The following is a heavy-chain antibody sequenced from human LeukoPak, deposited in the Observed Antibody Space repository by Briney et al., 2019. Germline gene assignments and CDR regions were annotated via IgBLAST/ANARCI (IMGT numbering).Heavy chain of an antibody. V-gene: IGHV1-46*01. D-gene: IGHD3-9*01. Sequence: ASVKVSCKASGYTFSDYFVHWVRQAPGQGLEWVGLVNPNGGVTHYAQKFQGRVTVTRDLSTNTVYMELSSLTSEDTALYYCASFGYYDILTGYHEYCSGGSCHGDFDYWGQGTLVTVSS. CDR1: GYTFSDYF. J-gene: IGHJ4*02. CDR2: VNPNGGVT. CDR3: ASFGYYDILTGYHEYCSGGSCHGDFDY.